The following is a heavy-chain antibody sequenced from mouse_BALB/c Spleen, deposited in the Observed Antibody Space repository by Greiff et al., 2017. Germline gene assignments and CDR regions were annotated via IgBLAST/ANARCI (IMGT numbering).Heavy chain of an antibody. CDR2: ILPGSGST. CDR3: ARSVKVPSFDV. CDR1: GYTFSSYW. V-gene: IGHV1-9*01. J-gene: IGHJ1*01. D-gene: IGHD1-3*01. Sequence: VQLVESGAELMKPGASVKISCKATGYTFSSYWIEWVKQRPGHGLEWIGEILPGSGSTNYNEKFKGKATFTADTSSNTAYMQLSSLTSEDSAVYYCARSVKVPSFDVWGAGTTVTVSS.